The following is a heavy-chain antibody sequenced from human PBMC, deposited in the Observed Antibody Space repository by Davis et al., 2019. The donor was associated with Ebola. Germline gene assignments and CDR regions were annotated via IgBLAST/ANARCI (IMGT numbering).Heavy chain of an antibody. V-gene: IGHV3-48*04. Sequence: GESLKISCAASGFTFSSYGMHWVRQAPGKGLEWVSYISSSSSTIYYADSVKGRFTISRDNAKNSLYLQMNSLRAEDTAVYYCARGYSSSWYSVDYWGQGTLVTVSS. J-gene: IGHJ4*02. CDR1: GFTFSSYG. CDR2: ISSSSSTI. D-gene: IGHD6-13*01. CDR3: ARGYSSSWYSVDY.